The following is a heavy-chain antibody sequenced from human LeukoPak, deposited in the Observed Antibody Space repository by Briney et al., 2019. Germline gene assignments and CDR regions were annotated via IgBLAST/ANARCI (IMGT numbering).Heavy chain of an antibody. Sequence: GGSLRLSCAASGFTFNSYEMNWVRQAPGKRLQWVSYISSGGGTIYYADSAKGRFTISRDNAKNSLYLQMNSLRAEDTAVYYCARDAILAGDFDFWGPGTLVTVSS. CDR2: ISSGGGTI. J-gene: IGHJ4*02. CDR1: GFTFNSYE. CDR3: ARDAILAGDFDF. D-gene: IGHD1-26*01. V-gene: IGHV3-48*03.